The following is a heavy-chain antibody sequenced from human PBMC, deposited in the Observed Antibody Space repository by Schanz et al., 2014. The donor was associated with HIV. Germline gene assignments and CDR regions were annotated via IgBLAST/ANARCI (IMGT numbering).Heavy chain of an antibody. J-gene: IGHJ6*02. CDR2: INHSGNT. CDR3: XXXXRYERDYVGPRSDGMDV. D-gene: IGHD4-17*01. Sequence: QVLLHQWGAGLLKPSESLSLTCAVYGGSFRGFYWNWIRQAPGKGLEWIGEINHSGNTYKKPSLKSRVTISVDTSKNQFXXXXXSVTXXXXXXXXXXXXXRYERDYVGPRSDGMDVWGQGTTVIVSS. V-gene: IGHV4-34*01. CDR1: GGSFRGFY.